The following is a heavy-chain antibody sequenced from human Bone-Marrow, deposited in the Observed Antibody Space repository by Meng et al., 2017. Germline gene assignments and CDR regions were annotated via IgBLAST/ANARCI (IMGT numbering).Heavy chain of an antibody. CDR3: ARDRESGCPDY. J-gene: IGHJ4*02. CDR1: GFTFSSYG. Sequence: VQLVGSGGGVVQPGRSLRLSCAASGFTFSSYGMHWVRQAPGKGLEWVAVIWYDGSNKYYADSVKGRFTISRDNSKNTLYLQMNSLRAEDTAVYYCARDRESGCPDYWGQGTLVTVS. V-gene: IGHV3-33*01. CDR2: IWYDGSNK. D-gene: IGHD6-19*01.